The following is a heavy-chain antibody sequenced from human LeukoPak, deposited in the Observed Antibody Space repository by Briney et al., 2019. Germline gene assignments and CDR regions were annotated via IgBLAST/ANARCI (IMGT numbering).Heavy chain of an antibody. V-gene: IGHV1-46*01. Sequence: ASVKVSCKASGYTFTSYYMHWVRQAPGQGLEWMGIINPSGGSTSYAQKFQGRVTMTRDTSTSTAYMELRSLRSDDTAVYYCARLLKNYYDSSGYPFYYYMDVWGKGTTVTVSS. CDR1: GYTFTSYY. CDR3: ARLLKNYYDSSGYPFYYYMDV. CDR2: INPSGGST. J-gene: IGHJ6*03. D-gene: IGHD3-22*01.